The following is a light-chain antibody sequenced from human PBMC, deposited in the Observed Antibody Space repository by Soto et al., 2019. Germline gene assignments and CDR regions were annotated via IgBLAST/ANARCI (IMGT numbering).Light chain of an antibody. CDR1: NIDVGAYNY. Sequence: LTQPRSVSGSPGQSVTISCPGNNIDVGAYNYVSWYQQHPAKAPNLMIYDVSKRPSGVPDRFSGSKSGNTASLTISGLQAEDEGDYYCCSYTNSAYVFGTGTKVTVL. CDR3: CSYTNSAYV. CDR2: DVS. V-gene: IGLV2-11*01. J-gene: IGLJ1*01.